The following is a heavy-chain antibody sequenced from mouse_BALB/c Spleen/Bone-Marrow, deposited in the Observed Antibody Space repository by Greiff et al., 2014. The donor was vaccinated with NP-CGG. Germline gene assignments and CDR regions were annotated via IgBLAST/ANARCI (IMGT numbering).Heavy chain of an antibody. CDR3: ARDYGYYKDVGDY. CDR1: GFSLTSYA. Sequence: VQGVESGPGLVAPSQSLSITCTVSGFSLTSYALHWVRQPPGKGLEWLGVIWAGGSTNYNSALMSRLNISKDNSKSQVFLKMNSLQTDDTAMYYCARDYGYYKDVGDYCGQGTTLTVSS. J-gene: IGHJ2*01. D-gene: IGHD2-12*01. CDR2: IWAGGST. V-gene: IGHV2-9*02.